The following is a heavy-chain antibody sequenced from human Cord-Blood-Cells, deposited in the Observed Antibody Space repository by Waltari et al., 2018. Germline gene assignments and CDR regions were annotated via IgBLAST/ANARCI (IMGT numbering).Heavy chain of an antibody. Sequence: EVQLVESGGGLIQPGGSLRLSCAASGFTVRSNYMRWVRQAPGKGLEWVSVSYSGGSTYYADSVKGRFTISRDNSKNTLYLQMNSLRAEDTAVYYCARGDYDSSGYYFDYWGQGTLVTVSS. J-gene: IGHJ4*02. CDR3: ARGDYDSSGYYFDY. D-gene: IGHD3-22*01. CDR2: SYSGGST. CDR1: GFTVRSNY. V-gene: IGHV3-53*01.